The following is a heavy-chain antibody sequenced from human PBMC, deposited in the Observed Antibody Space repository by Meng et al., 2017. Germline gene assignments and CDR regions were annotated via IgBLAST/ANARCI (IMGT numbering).Heavy chain of an antibody. CDR2: ISSSGSTI. Sequence: GGSLRLSCAASGFTFSDYYMSWIRQAPGKGLEWVSYISSSGSTIYYADSVKGRFTISRDNAKNSLYLQINSLRAEDTAVYYCARGVLRYFDWFPTADYWGQGTLVTVSS. CDR3: ARGVLRYFDWFPTADY. J-gene: IGHJ4*02. CDR1: GFTFSDYY. V-gene: IGHV3-11*01. D-gene: IGHD3-9*01.